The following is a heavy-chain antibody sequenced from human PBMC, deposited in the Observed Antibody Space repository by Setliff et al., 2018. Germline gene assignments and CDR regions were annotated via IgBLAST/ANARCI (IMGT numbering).Heavy chain of an antibody. D-gene: IGHD2-15*01. J-gene: IGHJ4*02. CDR3: ARGGNLIYYFDY. V-gene: IGHV3-7*04. CDR1: GFTFSSYW. Sequence: GSLRLSCAASGFTFSSYWMSWVRQAPGKGLEWVANIKQDGSEKYYVDSVKGRFTISRDNSKNTLYLQMNSLRAEDTAVYYCARGGNLIYYFDYWGQGTLVTV. CDR2: IKQDGSEK.